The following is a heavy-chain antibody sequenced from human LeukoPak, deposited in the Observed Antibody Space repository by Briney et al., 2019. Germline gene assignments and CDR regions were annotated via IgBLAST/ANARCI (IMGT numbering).Heavy chain of an antibody. J-gene: IGHJ4*02. CDR3: ARQDDSSALPDY. V-gene: IGHV3-23*01. CDR2: ISGSGGST. Sequence: PGGSLRLSCAASGFTFSSYAMSWVRQAPGKGLEWVSAISGSGGSTYYADSVKGRFTISRDNSKNTLHLQMNSLRVEDTAVYYCARQDDSSALPDYWGQGTLVTVSS. D-gene: IGHD3-22*01. CDR1: GFTFSSYA.